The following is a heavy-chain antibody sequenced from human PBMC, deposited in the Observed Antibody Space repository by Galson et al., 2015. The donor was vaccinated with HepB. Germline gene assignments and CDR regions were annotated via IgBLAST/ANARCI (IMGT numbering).Heavy chain of an antibody. V-gene: IGHV5-51*01. CDR1: GYIFTNSW. D-gene: IGHD6-13*01. J-gene: IGHJ4*02. CDR3: ARQGSGGSWYGRGLRFDY. Sequence: QSGAEVKKPGESLKISCQGSGYIFTNSWIGWVRQMPGKGLEWMGIIYPGDSDTRYSPSFQGQVTISADKSINTAYLQWSSLKASDTGIYYCARQGSGGSWYGRGLRFDYWGQGTLITASS. CDR2: IYPGDSDT.